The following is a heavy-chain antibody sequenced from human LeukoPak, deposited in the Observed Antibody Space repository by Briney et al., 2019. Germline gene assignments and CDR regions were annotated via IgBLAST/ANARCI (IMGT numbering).Heavy chain of an antibody. V-gene: IGHV3-23*01. J-gene: IGHJ4*02. CDR3: AQVRSLNYYDSSGYYY. D-gene: IGHD3-22*01. Sequence: GSLRLSCAASGFTFSSYAMNWVRQAPGKGLEWVSGISGRGDTTYYADSVKGRFTISRDNSKNTLYLQMDSLRAEDTALYYCAQVRSLNYYDSSGYYYWGQGTLVTVSS. CDR2: ISGRGDTT. CDR1: GFTFSSYA.